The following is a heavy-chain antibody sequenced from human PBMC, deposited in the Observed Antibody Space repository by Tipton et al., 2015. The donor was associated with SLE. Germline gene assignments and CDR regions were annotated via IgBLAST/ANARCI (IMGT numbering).Heavy chain of an antibody. V-gene: IGHV4-59*11. CDR3: ARTTVTTKAFDI. J-gene: IGHJ3*02. CDR2: IYYSGST. D-gene: IGHD4-17*01. CDR1: GGSISSHY. Sequence: TLSLTCTVSGGSISSHYWSWIRQPPGKGLEWIGYIYYSGSTNYTPSLKSRVTLSVNTSKNQFSLKLSSVTAADTAVYYCARTTVTTKAFDIWGRGTIVTVSS.